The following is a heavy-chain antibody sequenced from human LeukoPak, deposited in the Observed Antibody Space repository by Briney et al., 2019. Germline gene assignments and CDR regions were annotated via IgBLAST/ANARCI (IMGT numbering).Heavy chain of an antibody. Sequence: PGGSLRLSCAASGFTFSSYEMNWVRKAPGKGLEWVSYISGSGATIYYADSVKGRFTISRENAKNSLYLQMNSLRSEDTAVYYCARDLGNYGSDYWGQGSLVTVSS. D-gene: IGHD1-7*01. CDR2: ISGSGATI. V-gene: IGHV3-48*03. CDR3: ARDLGNYGSDY. J-gene: IGHJ4*02. CDR1: GFTFSSYE.